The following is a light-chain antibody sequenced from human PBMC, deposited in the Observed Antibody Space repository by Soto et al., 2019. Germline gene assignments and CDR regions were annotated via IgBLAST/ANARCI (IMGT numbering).Light chain of an antibody. Sequence: DIQMTQSPSSLSASVGDRVTITCRASQSINSYLSWYQQKPGKAPKLLIYAASTLQSGVPSRFSGSGSGTDFTLTISSLQPEDFATYYCQQSYRTPPWTFGQGTKVEIK. J-gene: IGKJ1*01. V-gene: IGKV1-39*01. CDR1: QSINSY. CDR3: QQSYRTPPWT. CDR2: AAS.